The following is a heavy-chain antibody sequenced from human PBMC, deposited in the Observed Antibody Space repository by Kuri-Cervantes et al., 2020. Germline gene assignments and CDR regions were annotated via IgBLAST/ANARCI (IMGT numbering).Heavy chain of an antibody. CDR1: GDSISFKY. CDR3: ARVTPHDWIQLWLGAFDI. J-gene: IGHJ3*02. Sequence: LSLTCTVTGDSISFKYWSWIRQSAGKGLEWVSYISSSSSTIYYADSVKGRFTISRDNAKNSLYLQMNSLRAEDTAVYYCARVTPHDWIQLWLGAFDIWGQGTMVTVSS. D-gene: IGHD5-18*01. CDR2: ISSSSSTI. V-gene: IGHV3-11*04.